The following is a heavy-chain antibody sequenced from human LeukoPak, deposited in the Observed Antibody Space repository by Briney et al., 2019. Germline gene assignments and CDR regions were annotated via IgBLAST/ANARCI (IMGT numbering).Heavy chain of an antibody. CDR1: GFTFSSYA. Sequence: LPGGSLRLSCAASGFTFSSYAMHWVRQAPGKGLEWVAVISYDGSNKYYADSVKGRFTISRDNSKNTLYLQMNSLRAEDTAVYYCARDKLVLWEVVVAATPDYNWFDPWGQGTLVTVFS. D-gene: IGHD2-15*01. CDR3: ARDKLVLWEVVVAATPDYNWFDP. V-gene: IGHV3-30-3*01. J-gene: IGHJ5*02. CDR2: ISYDGSNK.